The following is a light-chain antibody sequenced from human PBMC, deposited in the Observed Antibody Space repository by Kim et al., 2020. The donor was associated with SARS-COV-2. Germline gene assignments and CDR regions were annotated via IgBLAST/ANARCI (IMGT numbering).Light chain of an antibody. Sequence: DIVLTQSPGTLSLSPGERATLSCRASQSVSTNYLAWYQQKPGQAPRFLMYAASTRATGIPDRFSGSGSGTDFTLTIRRLEPEDFAVYYCQQYGSSPPTFGQGTKLEI. CDR2: AAS. CDR1: QSVSTNY. V-gene: IGKV3-20*01. CDR3: QQYGSSPPT. J-gene: IGKJ2*01.